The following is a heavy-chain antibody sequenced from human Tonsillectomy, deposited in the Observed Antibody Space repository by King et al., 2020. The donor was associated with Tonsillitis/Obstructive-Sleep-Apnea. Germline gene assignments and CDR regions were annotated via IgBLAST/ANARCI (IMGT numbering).Heavy chain of an antibody. Sequence: VQLVESGGGLVQPGGSLKLSCAASGFTLSKSAMSWVRQAPGKGLEWVSAISVSGGSTYYADSVKGRFTISRDKSKNTLYLQMNSLRAEDTAVYYCAKDGDWGMNWYFDLWGRGTLVTVSS. CDR1: GFTLSKSA. CDR3: AKDGDWGMNWYFDL. V-gene: IGHV3-23*04. J-gene: IGHJ2*01. D-gene: IGHD3-16*01. CDR2: ISVSGGST.